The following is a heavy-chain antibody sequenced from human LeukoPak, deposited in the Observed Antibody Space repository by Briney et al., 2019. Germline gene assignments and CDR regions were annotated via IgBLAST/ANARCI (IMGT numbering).Heavy chain of an antibody. CDR2: INPNSGGT. D-gene: IGHD5-18*01. V-gene: IGHV1-2*02. J-gene: IGHJ4*02. Sequence: ASVKVSCNASGYTFTGYYMHWVRQAPGQGLEWMGWINPNSGGTNYAQKFQGRVTMTRDTSISTAYMELSRLRSDDTAVYYCARVIEADTAMVRAFDYWGQGTLVTVSS. CDR1: GYTFTGYY. CDR3: ARVIEADTAMVRAFDY.